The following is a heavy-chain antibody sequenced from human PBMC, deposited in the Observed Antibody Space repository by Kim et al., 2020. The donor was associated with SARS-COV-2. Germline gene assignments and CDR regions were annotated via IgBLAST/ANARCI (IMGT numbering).Heavy chain of an antibody. Sequence: SETLSLTCAVSGGSISSSNWWSWVRQPPGKGLEWIGEIYHSGSTNYNPSLKSRVTISVDKSKNQFSLKLSSVTAADTAVYYCARVEPLDIVVVVAASDAFDIWGQGTMVTVSS. CDR3: ARVEPLDIVVVVAASDAFDI. J-gene: IGHJ3*02. CDR2: IYHSGST. D-gene: IGHD2-15*01. V-gene: IGHV4-4*02. CDR1: GGSISSSNW.